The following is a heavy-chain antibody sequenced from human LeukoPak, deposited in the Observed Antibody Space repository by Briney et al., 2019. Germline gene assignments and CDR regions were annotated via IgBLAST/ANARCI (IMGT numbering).Heavy chain of an antibody. CDR3: ARFWSGSTVVDY. D-gene: IGHD3-3*01. J-gene: IGHJ4*02. V-gene: IGHV3-21*01. CDR1: GFTFSSYS. Sequence: GGSLRLSCAASGFTFSSYSMNWVRQAPGKGLEWVSSISSSSSYIYYADSVKGRFTISRDNAKNSLYLQMNSLRAEDTAVYYCARFWSGSTVVDYWGQGTLVTVSS. CDR2: ISSSSSYI.